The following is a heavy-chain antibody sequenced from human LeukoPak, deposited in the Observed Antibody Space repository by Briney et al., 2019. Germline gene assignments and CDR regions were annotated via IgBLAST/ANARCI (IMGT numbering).Heavy chain of an antibody. V-gene: IGHV1-69*04. CDR3: ARDDSSSWYDY. J-gene: IGHJ4*02. CDR1: GGTFSSYA. CDR2: IIPILGIA. Sequence: SVKVSCKASGGTFSSYAISWVRQAPGQGLEWMGRIIPILGIANYAQKFQGRVTITADKSTSTAYMELSSLRSEDTAVYYCARDDSSSWYDYWGQGTLVTVSS. D-gene: IGHD6-13*01.